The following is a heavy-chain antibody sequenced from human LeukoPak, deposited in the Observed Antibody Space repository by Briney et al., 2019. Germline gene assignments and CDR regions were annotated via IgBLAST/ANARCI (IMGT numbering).Heavy chain of an antibody. D-gene: IGHD4-23*01. CDR2: IYYSGST. CDR1: GGSISTYY. CDR3: ARDTGTVVDY. V-gene: IGHV4-59*01. J-gene: IGHJ4*02. Sequence: SETLSLTCTVSGGSISTYYWSWIRQPPGKGLEWIGYIYYSGSTNYNPSLKSRVTTSVDTSKNQFSLKLSSVSAADTAVYYCARDTGTVVDYWGQGTLVTVSS.